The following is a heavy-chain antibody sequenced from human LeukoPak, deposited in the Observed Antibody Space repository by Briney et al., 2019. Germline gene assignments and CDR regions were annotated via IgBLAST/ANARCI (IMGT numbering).Heavy chain of an antibody. CDR1: GYSISSGYY. D-gene: IGHD6-19*01. CDR3: ARQLGGYSSGWTYYYYMDV. V-gene: IGHV4-38-2*02. J-gene: IGHJ6*03. Sequence: PSETLSLTCTVSGYSISSGYYWGWIRQPPGKGLEWIGSIYHSGSTYYNPSLKSRVTISVDTSKNQFSLKLSSVTAADTAVYYCARQLGGYSSGWTYYYYMDVWGKGTTVTISS. CDR2: IYHSGST.